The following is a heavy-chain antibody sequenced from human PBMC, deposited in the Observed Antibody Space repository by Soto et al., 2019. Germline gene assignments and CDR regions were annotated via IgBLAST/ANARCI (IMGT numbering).Heavy chain of an antibody. Sequence: EVQLVESGGGLVKPGGSLTLSCAASGFTFSISTMNWVRQAPGKRLEWVSSISSGTTYFYYADSVKGRFSISRDNAKHSLYLQMNSLRVEDTAVYYCARGDGTGLHSSGWSPRFWGHGTLVTVSS. CDR3: ARGDGTGLHSSGWSPRF. D-gene: IGHD6-13*01. CDR1: GFTFSIST. CDR2: ISSGTTYF. V-gene: IGHV3-21*01. J-gene: IGHJ1*01.